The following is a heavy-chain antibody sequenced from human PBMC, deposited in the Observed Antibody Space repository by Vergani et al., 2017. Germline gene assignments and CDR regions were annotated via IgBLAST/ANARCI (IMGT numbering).Heavy chain of an antibody. J-gene: IGHJ4*02. D-gene: IGHD3-22*01. CDR3: TRGWYYDSIAYWAY. CDR2: ISAQTGNT. V-gene: IGHV1-18*01. CDR1: GYTFVNYG. Sequence: QIQLVQSGAEVKQPGASVKVSCKASGYTFVNYGISWVRQAPGQGLEWVGWISAQTGNTKSAQKLQGRVTMTTDTSTSTVYMELSSLRSEDTAVYYCTRGWYYDSIAYWAYWGQGTLVTVSS.